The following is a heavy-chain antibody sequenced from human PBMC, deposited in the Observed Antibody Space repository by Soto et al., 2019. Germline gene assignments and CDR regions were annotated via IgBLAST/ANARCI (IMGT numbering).Heavy chain of an antibody. V-gene: IGHV4-59*01. D-gene: IGHD3-10*01. Sequence: PSETLSLTCTVSGGSISSYYWSWIRQPPGKGLEWIGYIYYSGSTNYNPSLKSRVTISVDTSKNQFSLKLSSVTAADTAVYYCARVRSVETMVRGVITSYHYGMDVWGQGTTVTVSS. CDR1: GGSISSYY. CDR2: IYYSGST. CDR3: ARVRSVETMVRGVITSYHYGMDV. J-gene: IGHJ6*02.